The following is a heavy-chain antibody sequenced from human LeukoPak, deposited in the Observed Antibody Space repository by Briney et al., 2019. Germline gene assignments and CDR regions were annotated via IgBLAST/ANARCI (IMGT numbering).Heavy chain of an antibody. CDR2: INPNSGGT. J-gene: IGHJ5*02. V-gene: IGHV1-2*02. D-gene: IGHD2-15*01. Sequence: GASVKVSCKASGYTFTSYGISWVRQAPGQGLEWMGWINPNSGGTNYAQKFQGRVTMTRDTSISTAYMELSRLRSDDTAVYYCARDCSGGSCRFDPWGQGTLVTVSS. CDR1: GYTFTSYG. CDR3: ARDCSGGSCRFDP.